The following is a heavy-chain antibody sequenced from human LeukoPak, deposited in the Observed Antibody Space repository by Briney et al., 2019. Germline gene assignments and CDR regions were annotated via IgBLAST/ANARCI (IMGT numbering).Heavy chain of an antibody. CDR3: ARHLTRFLEWSSYWFDP. CDR2: IYHSGST. J-gene: IGHJ5*02. V-gene: IGHV4-38-2*01. D-gene: IGHD3-3*01. Sequence: SETLSLTCAVSGYSISSGYYWGWIRQPPGKGLEWIGSIYHSGSTYYNPSLKSRVTISVDTSKNQFSLKLSSVTAADTAVYYCARHLTRFLEWSSYWFDPWGQGTLVTVSS. CDR1: GYSISSGYY.